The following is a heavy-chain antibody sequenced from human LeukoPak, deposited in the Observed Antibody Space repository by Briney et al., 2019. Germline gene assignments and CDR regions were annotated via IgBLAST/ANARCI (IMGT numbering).Heavy chain of an antibody. CDR2: INDVSADI. Sequence: GDLRLSSAASAFAFSLYAMNWVRRAPGKGLEWGSYINDVSADIHYADSVKGRFTISRDNSRNTLYLQMNSLRAEDPGVYYCARDTYQPGRIDCWGQGALVIVSS. J-gene: IGHJ4*02. V-gene: IGHV3-21*05. CDR3: ARDTYQPGRIDC. CDR1: AFAFSLYA. D-gene: IGHD2-2*01.